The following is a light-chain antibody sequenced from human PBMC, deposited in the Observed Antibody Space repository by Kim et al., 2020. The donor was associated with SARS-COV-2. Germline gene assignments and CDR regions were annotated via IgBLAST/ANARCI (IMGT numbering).Light chain of an antibody. Sequence: HSVTMSCAGTSVDVGGYGHVSWYQQHPGKGPKLMIYEVNGRPSGVPERFSGSKSGNTASLTVSGLQAEDEADYYCSSYAGSNNLVFGGGTQLTVL. J-gene: IGLJ2*01. CDR1: SVDVGGYGH. V-gene: IGLV2-8*01. CDR2: EVN. CDR3: SSYAGSNNLV.